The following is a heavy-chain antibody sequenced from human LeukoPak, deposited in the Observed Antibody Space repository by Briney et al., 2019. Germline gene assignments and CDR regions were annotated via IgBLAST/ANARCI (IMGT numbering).Heavy chain of an antibody. CDR3: ARDLGSFYNVKAFDI. CDR2: ISDSGGST. J-gene: IGHJ3*02. V-gene: IGHV3-23*01. CDR1: GFTFSLYA. Sequence: GGSLRLSRAASGFTFSLYAMGWVRQAPGKGLEWVSSISDSGGSTHYADAVKGRFTISRDNSKKTLYLQMNSLRAEETAVYYCARDLGSFYNVKAFDIWGQGTLVTVSS. D-gene: IGHD3-10*01.